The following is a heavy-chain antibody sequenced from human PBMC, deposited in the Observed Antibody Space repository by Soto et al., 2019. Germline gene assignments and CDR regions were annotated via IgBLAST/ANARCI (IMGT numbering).Heavy chain of an antibody. CDR3: AKSHLYFDY. CDR2: ISGDTTTI. Sequence: GGSLRLSCAASGFTFSSYTMNWVRQAPGKGLEWVSSISGDTTTIYYADSVKGRFTISRDNAKNSLYLQMNSLRAEDTAVYYCAKSHLYFDYWGQGTRVTVSS. V-gene: IGHV3-48*01. CDR1: GFTFSSYT. J-gene: IGHJ4*02.